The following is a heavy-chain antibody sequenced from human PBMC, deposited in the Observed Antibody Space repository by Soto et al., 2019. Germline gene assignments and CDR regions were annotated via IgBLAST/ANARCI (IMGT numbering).Heavy chain of an antibody. CDR3: AREHIAAAGRFGMDV. Sequence: QVQLVESGGGVVQPGRSLRLSCAASGFTFSSYGMHWVRQAPGKGLEWVAVIWYDGSNKYYADSVKGRFTISRDNSKNTLYLQMNSLRAEDTAVYYCAREHIAAAGRFGMDVWGQGTTVTVSS. CDR1: GFTFSSYG. V-gene: IGHV3-33*01. D-gene: IGHD6-13*01. J-gene: IGHJ6*02. CDR2: IWYDGSNK.